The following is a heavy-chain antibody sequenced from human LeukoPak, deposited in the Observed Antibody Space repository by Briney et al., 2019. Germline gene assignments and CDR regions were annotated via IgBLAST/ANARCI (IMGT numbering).Heavy chain of an antibody. Sequence: GGSLRLSCAASGFTFSSYSMNWVRQAPGKGLEWVSSISSTGSYMYYADSVKGRFTISRDNAKNSLYLQMNSLRAEDTAVYYCARDLLYVTGPGYWGQGTLVTVSS. J-gene: IGHJ4*02. D-gene: IGHD2-21*02. CDR2: ISSTGSYM. V-gene: IGHV3-21*01. CDR1: GFTFSSYS. CDR3: ARDLLYVTGPGY.